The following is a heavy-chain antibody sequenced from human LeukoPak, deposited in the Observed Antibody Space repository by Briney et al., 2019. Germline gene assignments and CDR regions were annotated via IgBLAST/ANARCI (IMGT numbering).Heavy chain of an antibody. D-gene: IGHD4-11*01. CDR1: GFTFSSYS. CDR2: ISSSSSYI. CDR3: AREGTYSNQIDY. Sequence: GGSLRLSCAASGFTFSSYSMTWVRQAPGKGLEWVSSISSSSSYIYYADSVKGRFTISRDNAKNSLYLQMNSLRAEDTAVYYCAREGTYSNQIDYWGQGTLVTVSS. V-gene: IGHV3-21*01. J-gene: IGHJ4*02.